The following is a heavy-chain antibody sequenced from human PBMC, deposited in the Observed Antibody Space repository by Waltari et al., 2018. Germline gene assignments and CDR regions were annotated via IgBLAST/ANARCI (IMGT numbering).Heavy chain of an antibody. CDR3: ARKLSSTWGWFDP. V-gene: IGHV1-69*04. D-gene: IGHD2-2*01. J-gene: IGHJ5*02. CDR1: GGTFSSYA. Sequence: QVQLVQSGAEVKKPGSSVKVSCKASGGTFSSYAISWVRQAPGQGLEWMGMIIPTVGTANYAQKFQGRVTITADKSTSTAYMELSSLRSEDTAVYYCARKLSSTWGWFDPWGQGTLVTVSS. CDR2: IIPTVGTA.